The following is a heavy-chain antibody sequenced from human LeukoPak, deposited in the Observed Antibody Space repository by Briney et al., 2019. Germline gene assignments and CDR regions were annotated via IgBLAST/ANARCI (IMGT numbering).Heavy chain of an antibody. CDR1: GGSISSGSYY. CDR3: ARGGSSGWYPGAFDI. V-gene: IGHV4-61*02. CDR2: IYTSGST. Sequence: SETLSLTCTVSGGSISSGSYYWSWIRQPAGKGLEWIGRIYTSGSTNYNPSLKSRVTISVDTSKNQFSLRLSSVTAADTAVYYCARGGSSGWYPGAFDIWGQGTMVTVSS. D-gene: IGHD6-19*01. J-gene: IGHJ3*02.